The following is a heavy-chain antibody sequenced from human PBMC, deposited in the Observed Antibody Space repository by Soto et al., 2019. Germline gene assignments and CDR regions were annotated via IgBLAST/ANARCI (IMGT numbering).Heavy chain of an antibody. CDR3: AAGGGLPRYY. CDR1: GGSISSGGYS. V-gene: IGHV4-30-2*01. J-gene: IGHJ4*02. CDR2: IYHSGST. Sequence: QLQLQESGSGLVKPSQTLSLTCAVSGGSISSGGYSWSWIRQPPGKGLEWIGYIYHSGSTYYNPSLKSRVTLAVARSKNQFSLKRSSVTAADTAVYYCAAGGGLPRYYWGQGTLVTVSS. D-gene: IGHD5-12*01.